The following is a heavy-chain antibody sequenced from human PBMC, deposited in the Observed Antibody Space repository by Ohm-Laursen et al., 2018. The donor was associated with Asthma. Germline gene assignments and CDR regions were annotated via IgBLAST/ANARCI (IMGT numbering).Heavy chain of an antibody. CDR1: GFTFSSYA. CDR3: AKTTGTSSRTSDY. J-gene: IGHJ4*02. Sequence: SLRLSCAASGFTFSSYAMSWVRQAPGKGLEWVSGISSNGGSTQYADSVKGRLTISRDNSKNTLFLQMSSLRAEDTAVYYCAKTTGTSSRTSDYWGQGTLVTVSS. D-gene: IGHD1-1*01. V-gene: IGHV3-23*01. CDR2: ISSNGGST.